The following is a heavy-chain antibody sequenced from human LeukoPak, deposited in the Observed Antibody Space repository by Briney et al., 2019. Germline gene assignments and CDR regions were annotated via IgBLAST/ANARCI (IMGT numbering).Heavy chain of an antibody. CDR2: INVYNGNT. V-gene: IGHV1-18*01. CDR1: GYTFINYA. J-gene: IGHJ4*02. Sequence: GASVKVSCKSSGYTFINYAISWVRQAPGQGLEWMGCINVYNGNTNFAQKFQDRVTMTTDTSTSTAYMELRSLRSDDTAVYYCARSGYYGSGIVDYWGQGTLVTVSS. CDR3: ARSGYYGSGIVDY. D-gene: IGHD3-10*01.